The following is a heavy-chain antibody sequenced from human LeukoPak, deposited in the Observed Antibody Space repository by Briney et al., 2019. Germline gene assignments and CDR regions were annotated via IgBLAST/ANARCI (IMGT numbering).Heavy chain of an antibody. D-gene: IGHD4-23*01. J-gene: IGHJ4*02. CDR2: INPNSGGT. V-gene: IGHV1-2*02. CDR1: GYTFTGYY. CDR3: ARVSKRWYNFDY. Sequence: ASVKASCKASGYTFTGYYMHWVRQAPGQGLEWMGWINPNSGGTNYAQKFQGRVTMTRDTSISTAYMELSRLRSDDTAVYYCARVSKRWYNFDYWGQGTLVTVSS.